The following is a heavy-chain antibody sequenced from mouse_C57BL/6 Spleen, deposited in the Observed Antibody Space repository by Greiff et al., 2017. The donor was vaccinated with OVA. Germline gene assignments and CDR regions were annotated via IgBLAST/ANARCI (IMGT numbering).Heavy chain of an antibody. D-gene: IGHD3-2*02. CDR1: GYTFTSYW. CDR3: ARRDSSGYVYYAMDY. J-gene: IGHJ4*01. CDR2: IYPGSGRT. Sequence: QVQLQQPGAELVKPGASVKMSCKASGYTFTSYWITWVKQRPGQGLEWIGDIYPGSGRTNSNEKFKSKATLTVDTSSSTAYMQLSSLTAEDSAVYYCARRDSSGYVYYAMDYWGQGTSVTVSS. V-gene: IGHV1-55*01.